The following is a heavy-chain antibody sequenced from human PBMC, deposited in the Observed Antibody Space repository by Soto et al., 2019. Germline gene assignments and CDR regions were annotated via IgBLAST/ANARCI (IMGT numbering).Heavy chain of an antibody. CDR2: MNSVGGRT. CDR1: GFTCSSYW. CDR3: ASDYTTVLSGINDI. Sequence: EVQLVESGGGLVQPGGSLRLSCAASGFTCSSYWMNWVRQAPGKGLVWVSRMNSVGGRTSYADSVKGRFTISRDNAKNTLYLQMNCLRAEDTAVYYCASDYTTVLSGINDICGQGTMVTVSS. J-gene: IGHJ3*02. D-gene: IGHD1-26*01. V-gene: IGHV3-74*01.